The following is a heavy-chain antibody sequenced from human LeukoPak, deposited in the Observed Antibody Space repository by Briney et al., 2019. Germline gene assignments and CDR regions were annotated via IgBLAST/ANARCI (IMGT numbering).Heavy chain of an antibody. Sequence: GGSLRLSCAASGFTFSSYGMHWARQAPGKGLEWVALISYEGSNKYFSDSVKGRFTISRDNSKNTLYLQMNSPRAEDTAMYYCAKDVGLGWEASRARYTFDIWGQGTMVTVSS. CDR1: GFTFSSYG. V-gene: IGHV3-30*18. CDR2: ISYEGSNK. J-gene: IGHJ3*02. CDR3: AKDVGLGWEASRARYTFDI. D-gene: IGHD1-26*01.